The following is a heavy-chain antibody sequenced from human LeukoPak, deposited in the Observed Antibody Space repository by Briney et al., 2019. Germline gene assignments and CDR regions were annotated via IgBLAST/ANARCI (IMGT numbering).Heavy chain of an antibody. J-gene: IGHJ4*02. CDR3: ARVRSGSLDY. Sequence: GGSLRLSCAASGFTFSSYSMNWVRQAPGRGLEWVSFIRSSSSDIYYADSVKGRFTISRDNAKNSLYLQMDSLKAEDTAVYYCARVRSGSLDYWGQGTLVTVSS. CDR2: IRSSSSDI. CDR1: GFTFSSYS. D-gene: IGHD1-26*01. V-gene: IGHV3-21*01.